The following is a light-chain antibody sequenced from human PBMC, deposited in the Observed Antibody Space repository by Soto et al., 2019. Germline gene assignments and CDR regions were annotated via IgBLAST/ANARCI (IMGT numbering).Light chain of an antibody. V-gene: IGKV1-39*01. CDR1: QNIDNY. CDR2: STS. Sequence: IQLTQSPSSLSASVGDRVTVSCRSSQNIDNYLNWYVQRPGKAPELLIYSTSNLKSGVPSRFRGSGSGTDFSLTINSLQSEDFATYYCQQSYSPPLTFGPGTRVDLK. CDR3: QQSYSPPLT. J-gene: IGKJ1*01.